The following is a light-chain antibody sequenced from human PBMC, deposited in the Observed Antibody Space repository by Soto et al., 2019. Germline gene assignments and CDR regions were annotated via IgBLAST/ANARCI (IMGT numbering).Light chain of an antibody. CDR2: DVT. J-gene: IGLJ3*02. CDR3: SSYSRATDTVM. V-gene: IGLV2-14*03. Sequence: QSVLTQPASVSGSPGQSITISCTGTSSDVGAYNYVSWYQQHPARAPKLMIFDVTNRPSGVSDRFSGSKSGNTASLTISGLQAEDEGDYFCSSYSRATDTVMFGGGTKLTVL. CDR1: SSDVGAYNY.